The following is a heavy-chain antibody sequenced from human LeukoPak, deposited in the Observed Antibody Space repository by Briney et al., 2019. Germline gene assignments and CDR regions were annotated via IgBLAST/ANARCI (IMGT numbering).Heavy chain of an antibody. V-gene: IGHV3-66*01. CDR1: GFTVSRNF. Sequence: GGSLRLSCAASGFTVSRNFMSWVRQAPGKGLEWVSVIHIGGDTYYADSVRGRFTISRDHSKNTLYLQMNSLRAEDTAVYYCASPAQQWHWFYSDYWGQGTLVTVSS. CDR2: IHIGGDT. CDR3: ASPAQQWHWFYSDY. D-gene: IGHD6-19*01. J-gene: IGHJ4*02.